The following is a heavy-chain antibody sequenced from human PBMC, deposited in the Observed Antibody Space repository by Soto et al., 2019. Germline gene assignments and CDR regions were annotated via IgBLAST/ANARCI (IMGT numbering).Heavy chain of an antibody. CDR3: AKDHDSSGYSPLFDP. Sequence: EVQLLESGGGLVQPGGSLRLSCAASGFTFSSYAMSWVRQAPGKGLEWVSAISGSGGSTYYADSVKGRFTISRDNSKNTLYLQMNSLRAEDTAVYYCAKDHDSSGYSPLFDPWGQGTLVTVYS. CDR2: ISGSGGST. D-gene: IGHD3-22*01. CDR1: GFTFSSYA. V-gene: IGHV3-23*01. J-gene: IGHJ5*02.